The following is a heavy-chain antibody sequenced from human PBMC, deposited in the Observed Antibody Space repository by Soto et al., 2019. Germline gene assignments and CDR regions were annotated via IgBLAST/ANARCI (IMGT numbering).Heavy chain of an antibody. Sequence: QVQLVQSGAEEKKPGASVKVSCKASGYTFTSYAMHWVRQAPGQRLEWMGWINAGNGNTKYSQKFQGRVTITRDTPTSTANMRLTGLRSEDRGLYYLAGSRGIAAADYGGQEPLVTVSS. CDR2: INAGNGNT. V-gene: IGHV1-3*05. J-gene: IGHJ4*02. CDR3: AGSRGIAAADY. CDR1: GYTFTSYA. D-gene: IGHD6-25*01.